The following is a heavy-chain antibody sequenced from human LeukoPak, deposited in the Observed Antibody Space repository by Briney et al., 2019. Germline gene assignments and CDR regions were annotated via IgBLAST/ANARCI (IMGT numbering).Heavy chain of an antibody. J-gene: IGHJ4*02. V-gene: IGHV3-30*02. D-gene: IGHD2-2*01. CDR3: AKDYASRGDY. Sequence: PGGSLRLSCAASGFTFSRYGMHWVRQAPGKGLEWVAFIRYDGSDKYYADSVKGRFTISRDNSKNTLYLQMNSLRAEDTAVYYCAKDYASRGDYWGQGTLVTVSS. CDR2: IRYDGSDK. CDR1: GFTFSRYG.